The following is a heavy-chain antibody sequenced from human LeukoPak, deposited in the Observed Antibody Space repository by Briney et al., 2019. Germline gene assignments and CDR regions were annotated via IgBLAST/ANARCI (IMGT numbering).Heavy chain of an antibody. CDR3: ARVKTTMVREDY. V-gene: IGHV1-18*04. CDR1: GYTFTSYG. Sequence: ASVKVSCKASGYTFTSYGISRVRQAPGQGLEWMGWISAYNGNTNYAQKLQGRVTMTTDTSTSTAYMELRSLRSDDTAVYYCARVKTTMVREDYWGQGTLVTVSS. J-gene: IGHJ4*02. D-gene: IGHD3-10*01. CDR2: ISAYNGNT.